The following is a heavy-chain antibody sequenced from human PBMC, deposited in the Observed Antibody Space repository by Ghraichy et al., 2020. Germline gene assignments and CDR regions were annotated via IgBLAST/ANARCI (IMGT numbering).Heavy chain of an antibody. Sequence: SETLSLTCTVSGGSISSGGYYWSWIRQHPGKGLEWIGYIYYSGSTYCNPSLKSRVTISVDTSKNQFSLKLSSVTAADTAVYYCASSGGYGSSWIFDYWGQGTLVTVSS. D-gene: IGHD6-13*01. V-gene: IGHV4-31*03. CDR1: GGSISSGGYY. CDR2: IYYSGST. CDR3: ASSGGYGSSWIFDY. J-gene: IGHJ4*02.